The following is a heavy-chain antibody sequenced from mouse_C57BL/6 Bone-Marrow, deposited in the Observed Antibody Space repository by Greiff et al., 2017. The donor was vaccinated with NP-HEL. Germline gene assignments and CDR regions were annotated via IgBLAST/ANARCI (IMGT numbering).Heavy chain of an antibody. CDR2: IHPNSGST. Sequence: QVQLKQPGAELVKPGASVKLSCKASGYTFTSYWMHWVKQRPGQGLEWIGMIHPNSGSTNYNEKFKSKATLTVDKSSSTAYMQLSSLTSEDSAVYYCAREGGLGPYYYAMDYWGQGTSVTVSS. V-gene: IGHV1-64*01. CDR3: AREGGLGPYYYAMDY. D-gene: IGHD4-1*01. CDR1: GYTFTSYW. J-gene: IGHJ4*01.